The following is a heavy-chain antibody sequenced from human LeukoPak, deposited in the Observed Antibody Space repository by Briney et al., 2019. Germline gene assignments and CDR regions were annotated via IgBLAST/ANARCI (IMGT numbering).Heavy chain of an antibody. J-gene: IGHJ3*02. CDR1: GFTFSSYS. CDR2: ISSSSSYI. CDR3: AKVWGSYRYSPVVVGDAFDI. V-gene: IGHV3-21*01. D-gene: IGHD3-16*02. Sequence: GGSLRPSCAASGFTFSSYSMNWVGQAPGKGLGWVSCISSSSSYISYAHSVRGRFTISRDNAKNPLYLQMNSLRGEDTGVSYCAKVWGSYRYSPVVVGDAFDIWGQGTMVTVSS.